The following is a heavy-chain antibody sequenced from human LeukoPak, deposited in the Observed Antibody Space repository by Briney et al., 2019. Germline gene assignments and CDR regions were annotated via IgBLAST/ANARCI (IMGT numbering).Heavy chain of an antibody. CDR2: IIPIFGTA. V-gene: IGHV1-69*05. CDR1: GGTFSSYA. CDR3: ASTAYILRYFDWLHPRPSDY. Sequence: SVKVSCKASGGTFSSYAISWVRQAPGRGLEWMGGIIPIFGTANYAQKFQGRVTITTDESTSTAYMELSSLRSEDTAVYYCASTAYILRYFDWLHPRPSDYWGQGTLVTVSS. J-gene: IGHJ4*02. D-gene: IGHD3-9*01.